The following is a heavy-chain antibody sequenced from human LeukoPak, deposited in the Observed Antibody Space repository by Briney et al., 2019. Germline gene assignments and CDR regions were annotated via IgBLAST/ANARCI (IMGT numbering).Heavy chain of an antibody. CDR3: ATRGYSYDYNWFDP. CDR2: ISSSSSYI. J-gene: IGHJ5*02. CDR1: GFTFSSYS. D-gene: IGHD5-18*01. V-gene: IGHV3-21*01. Sequence: GGSLRLSCAASGFTFSSYSMNWVRQAPGKGLEWVSSISSSSSYIYYADSVKGRFTISRDNAKNSLYLQMNSLSAEDTAVYYCATRGYSYDYNWFDPWGQGTLVTVSS.